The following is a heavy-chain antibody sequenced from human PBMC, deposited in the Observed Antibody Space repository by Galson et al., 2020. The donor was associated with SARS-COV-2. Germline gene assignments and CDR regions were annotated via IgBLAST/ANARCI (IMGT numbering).Heavy chain of an antibody. J-gene: IGHJ2*01. CDR2: IIPISGTA. CDR1: GGTFSSYA. V-gene: IGHV1-69*13. Sequence: SVKVYCKASGGTFSSYAISWVRPAPGHGPEWTGGIIPISGTANYAQKFQGRVTITADESTSTAYMELSSLRSEDTAVYYCARDREVDTAMGDWYFDLWGRGTLVTVSS. CDR3: ARDREVDTAMGDWYFDL. D-gene: IGHD5-18*01.